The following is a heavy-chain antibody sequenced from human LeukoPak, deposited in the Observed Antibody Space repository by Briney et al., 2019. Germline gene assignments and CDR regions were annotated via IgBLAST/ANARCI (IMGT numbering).Heavy chain of an antibody. J-gene: IGHJ6*02. CDR3: AKDRGPYDASGTFHYYGMDV. CDR2: IWYDGSNK. Sequence: GGSLRLSCAASGFTFSSYGMHWVRQAPGKGLEWVAVIWYDGSNKYYADSVKGRFTISRDNSKNALYLQMNSLRAEDTAVYYCAKDRGPYDASGTFHYYGMDVWGQGTTVTVSS. CDR1: GFTFSSYG. D-gene: IGHD3-10*01. V-gene: IGHV3-33*06.